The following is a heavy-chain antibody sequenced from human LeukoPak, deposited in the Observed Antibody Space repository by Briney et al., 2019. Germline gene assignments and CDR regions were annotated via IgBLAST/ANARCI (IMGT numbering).Heavy chain of an antibody. CDR1: GFTVSSSY. D-gene: IGHD6-6*01. Sequence: GGSLRLSCAAAGFTVSSSYMSWVRQAPGKGLEWVSAIYSSGTTYYADSVQGRFTLSRDSSRNTLYLQLNGLRAEDTAVYYCVRDRYSSSYYYYYMDVWGKGTTVTVSS. J-gene: IGHJ6*03. CDR3: VRDRYSSSYYYYYMDV. V-gene: IGHV3-66*03. CDR2: IYSSGTT.